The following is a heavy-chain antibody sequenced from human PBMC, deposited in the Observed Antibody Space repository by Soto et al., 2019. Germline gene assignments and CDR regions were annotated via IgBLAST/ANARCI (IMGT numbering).Heavy chain of an antibody. CDR2: ISYDGSNK. CDR1: GFTFSSYG. CDR3: AKGSYVGDYSGEDAFDI. Sequence: GGSLRLSCAASGFTFSSYGMHWVRQAPGKGLEWVAVISYDGSNKYYADSVKGRFTISRDNSKNTLYLQMNSLRAEDTAVYYCAKGSYVGDYSGEDAFDIWGQGTMVTVSS. V-gene: IGHV3-30*18. D-gene: IGHD4-17*01. J-gene: IGHJ3*02.